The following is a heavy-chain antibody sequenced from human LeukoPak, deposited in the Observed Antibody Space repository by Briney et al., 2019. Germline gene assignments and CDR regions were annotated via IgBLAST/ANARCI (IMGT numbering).Heavy chain of an antibody. V-gene: IGHV3-20*04. Sequence: PGGSLRLSCAASGFTFYDYGMSWVRHAPGKGLEWVSGINWNGGSTGYADSVKGRFTISRDNAKNSLYLQMNSLRAEDTALYYCARAGTYYYEEGFQHWGQGTLVTVSS. CDR2: INWNGGST. J-gene: IGHJ1*01. CDR1: GFTFYDYG. D-gene: IGHD3-22*01. CDR3: ARAGTYYYEEGFQH.